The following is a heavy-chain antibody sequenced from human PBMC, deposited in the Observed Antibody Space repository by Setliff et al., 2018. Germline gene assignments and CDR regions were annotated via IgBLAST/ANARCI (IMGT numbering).Heavy chain of an antibody. CDR3: ARVGYNSFFDY. V-gene: IGHV5-51*01. CDR1: GYSFSNFW. J-gene: IGHJ4*02. CDR2: IYPGDSDA. Sequence: PGESLKISCKGSGYSFSNFWIGWVRQMPGRGLEWMGIIYPGDSDARYSPSFRGQVTISVDKSISTAYLQWRSLKASDIAMYYCARVGYNSFFDYWGQGTLVTVPQ. D-gene: IGHD5-12*01.